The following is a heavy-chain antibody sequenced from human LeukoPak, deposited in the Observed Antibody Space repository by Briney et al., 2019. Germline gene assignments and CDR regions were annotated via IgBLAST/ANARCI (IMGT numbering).Heavy chain of an antibody. CDR2: ISSSSSYI. J-gene: IGHJ4*02. V-gene: IGHV3-21*01. D-gene: IGHD6-13*01. Sequence: PGESLRPSCAASGFTFSSYSMNWVRQAPGKGLEWVSSISSSSSYIYYADSVKGRFAISRDNAKNSLYLQMNSLRAEDTAVYYCARGDSIAAADYWGQGTLVTVSS. CDR1: GFTFSSYS. CDR3: ARGDSIAAADY.